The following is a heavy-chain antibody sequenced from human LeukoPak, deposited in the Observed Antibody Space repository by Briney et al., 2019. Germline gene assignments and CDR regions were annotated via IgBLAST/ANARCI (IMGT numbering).Heavy chain of an antibody. Sequence: SETLSLTCTVSGGSISSYYWSWIRQPPGKGLEWIGYIYYSGSTNYNPSLKSRVTISVDTSKNQFSLKLSPVTAADTAVYYCARAYGDYTFDYWGQGTLVTVSS. CDR1: GGSISSYY. CDR3: ARAYGDYTFDY. D-gene: IGHD4-17*01. V-gene: IGHV4-59*01. J-gene: IGHJ4*02. CDR2: IYYSGST.